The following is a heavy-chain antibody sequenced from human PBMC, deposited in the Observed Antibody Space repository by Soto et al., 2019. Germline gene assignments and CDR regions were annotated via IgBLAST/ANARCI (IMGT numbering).Heavy chain of an antibody. J-gene: IGHJ4*02. V-gene: IGHV5-10-1*01. Sequence: PGETLKISCKGSGYSVAGYWITWVRQKPGKGLEWMGRIDPSDSQTYYSPSFRGHVTISVTKSITTVFLQWSSLRASDTAMYYCARQIYDSDTGPNSQYYFDSWGQGTPVTVSS. CDR3: ARQIYDSDTGPNSQYYFDS. CDR1: GYSVAGYW. CDR2: IDPSDSQT. D-gene: IGHD3-22*01.